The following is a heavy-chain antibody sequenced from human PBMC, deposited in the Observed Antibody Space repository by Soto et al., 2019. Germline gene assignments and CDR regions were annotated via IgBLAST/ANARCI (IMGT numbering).Heavy chain of an antibody. CDR3: ATNNRASYHFDY. J-gene: IGHJ4*02. V-gene: IGHV1-69*13. CDR1: GGTFSSYA. CDR2: IIPLFGTT. Sequence: GASVKVSCKAFGGTFSSYAISWVRQAPGRGLEWMGGIIPLFGTTNYAPKFQGRVAITADERARTAYMDLSSLKSEDTAVYYCATNNRASYHFDYWGQGTLVTVSS. D-gene: IGHD3-16*02.